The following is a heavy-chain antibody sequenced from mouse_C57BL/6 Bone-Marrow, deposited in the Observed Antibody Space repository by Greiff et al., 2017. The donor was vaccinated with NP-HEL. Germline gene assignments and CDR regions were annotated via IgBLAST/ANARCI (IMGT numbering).Heavy chain of an antibody. D-gene: IGHD1-1*01. CDR2: ISNGGGST. V-gene: IGHV5-12*01. Sequence: EVQVVVSGGGLVPPGGSLKLSCAASGFTFSDYYMYWVRQTPEKRLEWVAYISNGGGSTSYPDTVKGRFTISRDNAKNTLYLQRSRLKSEDTAMYYCASPSTTEWYCDVWGTGTTVTVSS. CDR1: GFTFSDYY. CDR3: ASPSTTEWYCDV. J-gene: IGHJ1*03.